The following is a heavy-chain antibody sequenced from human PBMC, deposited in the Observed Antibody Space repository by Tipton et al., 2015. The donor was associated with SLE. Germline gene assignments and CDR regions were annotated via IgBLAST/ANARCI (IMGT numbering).Heavy chain of an antibody. J-gene: IGHJ3*01. V-gene: IGHV3-49*03. Sequence: SLRLSCTASGFTFGDYGMNWFRQAPGKGLEWVGSFRSKAYGGTTEYAASVKGRFTISRDDSKSIAYLQMNSLKTEDTAVYYCSRDLGHWGSGQYAFDFWGQGTMVTVSS. CDR1: GFTFGDYG. CDR2: FRSKAYGGTT. D-gene: IGHD7-27*01. CDR3: SRDLGHWGSGQYAFDF.